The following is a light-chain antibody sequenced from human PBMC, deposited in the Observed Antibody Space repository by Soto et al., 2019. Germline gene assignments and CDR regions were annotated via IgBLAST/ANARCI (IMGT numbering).Light chain of an antibody. J-gene: IGLJ1*01. V-gene: IGLV1-40*01. CDR2: GNS. CDR3: QFYDSRWRRLG. CDR1: SSNIGAGYD. Sequence: QSVLTQPPSVSGAPGQRVTISCTGSSSNIGAGYDVHWYQQLPGPAPKLLIHGNSKPPSGVPDRFSGSKSGTSASLAISGLQAEDEAYYYFQFYDSRWRRLGFGTGTKLTLL.